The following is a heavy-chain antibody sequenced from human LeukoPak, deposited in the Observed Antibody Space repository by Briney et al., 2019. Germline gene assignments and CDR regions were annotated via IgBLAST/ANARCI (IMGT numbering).Heavy chain of an antibody. J-gene: IGHJ4*02. V-gene: IGHV1-3*01. CDR3: AWVYGGNTHFDY. D-gene: IGHD4-23*01. Sequence: ASVKVSCKASGYTFTSYAMHWVRQAPGQRLEWMGWINAGNGNTKYSQKFQGRVTITRDTSASTAYMELSSLRSEDTAVCYCAWVYGGNTHFDYWGQGTLVTVSS. CDR1: GYTFTSYA. CDR2: INAGNGNT.